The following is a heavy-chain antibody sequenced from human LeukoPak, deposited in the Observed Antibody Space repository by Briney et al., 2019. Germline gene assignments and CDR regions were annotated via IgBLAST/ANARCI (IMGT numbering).Heavy chain of an antibody. CDR3: ARDLKTGITMVRGVIIAH. CDR1: GYTFTSYG. J-gene: IGHJ5*02. V-gene: IGHV1-18*01. D-gene: IGHD3-10*01. CDR2: ISAYNGNT. Sequence: ASVTVSCKASGYTFTSYGISWVRQAPGQGLEWMGWISAYNGNTNYAQKLQGRVTMTTDTSTSTAYMELRSLRSDDTAVYYCARDLKTGITMVRGVIIAHWGQGTLATVSS.